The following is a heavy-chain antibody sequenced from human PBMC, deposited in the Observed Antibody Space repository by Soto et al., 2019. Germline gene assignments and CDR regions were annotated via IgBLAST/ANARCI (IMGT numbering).Heavy chain of an antibody. V-gene: IGHV1-24*01. D-gene: IGHD3-22*01. J-gene: IGHJ3*02. CDR1: GYTLTELS. CDR2: FDPEDGET. CDR3: ATGSTMILVVIRAPGAFDI. Sequence: ASVKVSCKVSGYTLTELSMHWVRQAPGKGLEWMGGFDPEDGETIYAQMFQGRVTMTEDTSTDTAYMELSSLSFEDPAVYYCATGSTMILVVIRAPGAFDIWGQGTMVTVSS.